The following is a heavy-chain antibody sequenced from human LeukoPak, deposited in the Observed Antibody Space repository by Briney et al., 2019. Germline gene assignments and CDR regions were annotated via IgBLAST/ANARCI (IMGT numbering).Heavy chain of an antibody. CDR3: ARRRRYGSGSYGFELYYFDY. D-gene: IGHD3-10*01. Sequence: GGSLRLSCAASGFTFSSYSLNWVRQAPGKGLEWVSSITTSSSYIYYADSVKGRFTISRDNAKNSLYLQMNSLRAEDTAVYYCARRRRYGSGSYGFELYYFDYWGQGTLVTVSS. CDR1: GFTFSSYS. V-gene: IGHV3-21*01. J-gene: IGHJ4*02. CDR2: ITTSSSYI.